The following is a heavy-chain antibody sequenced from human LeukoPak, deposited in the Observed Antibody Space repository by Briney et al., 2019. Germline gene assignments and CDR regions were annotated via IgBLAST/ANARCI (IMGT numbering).Heavy chain of an antibody. CDR1: GGSSSGYY. CDR2: INHSGST. J-gene: IGHJ4*02. D-gene: IGHD5-24*01. Sequence: PSETLSLTCAVYGGSSSGYYWSWIRQPPGKGLEWIGEINHSGSTNYNPSLKSRVTISVDTSKNQFSLKLSSVTAADTAVYYCARAGYNYRSDYWGQGTLVTVSS. CDR3: ARAGYNYRSDY. V-gene: IGHV4-34*01.